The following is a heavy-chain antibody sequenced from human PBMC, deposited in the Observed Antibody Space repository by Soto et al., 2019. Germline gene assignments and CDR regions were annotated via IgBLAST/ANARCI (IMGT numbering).Heavy chain of an antibody. J-gene: IGHJ6*02. V-gene: IGHV1-2*04. CDR2: INPNSGGT. D-gene: IGHD5-18*01. Sequence: GASVKVSFKASGYTFTGYYMHWLRQAPGQGLEWMGWINPNSGGTNYAQKFQGWVTMTRDTSISTAYMELSRLRSDDTAVYYCARGGYSYGYGPYGMDVWGQGTTVTVSS. CDR3: ARGGYSYGYGPYGMDV. CDR1: GYTFTGYY.